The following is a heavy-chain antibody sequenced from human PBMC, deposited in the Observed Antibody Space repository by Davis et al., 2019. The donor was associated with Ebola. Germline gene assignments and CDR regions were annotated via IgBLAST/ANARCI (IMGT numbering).Heavy chain of an antibody. D-gene: IGHD6-19*01. CDR3: AGAGYSSGWTFDN. V-gene: IGHV4-38-2*02. CDR1: GYSINRGFT. Sequence: MPSETLSLTCTVSGYSINRGFTWGWIRQPPGKGLEWIGSIYHSGSTNYSPSLKSRVTISVDTSKNQFSLKLSSVTAADTAVYYCAGAGYSSGWTFDNWGQGALVVVSS. CDR2: IYHSGST. J-gene: IGHJ4*02.